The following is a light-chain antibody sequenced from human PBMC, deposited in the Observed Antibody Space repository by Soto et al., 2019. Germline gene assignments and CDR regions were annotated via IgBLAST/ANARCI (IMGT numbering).Light chain of an antibody. Sequence: QSALTQAASGSGSPGQSITISCTGTSSDVGGYNYVSWYQQHPGIAPKLLIYGVTNRPSGVSTRFSGSKSGNTASLTISGLQAEDEADYHCSSYTSASTLLYLFGTGTKLTVL. V-gene: IGLV2-14*01. CDR3: SSYTSASTLLYL. CDR1: SSDVGGYNY. J-gene: IGLJ1*01. CDR2: GVT.